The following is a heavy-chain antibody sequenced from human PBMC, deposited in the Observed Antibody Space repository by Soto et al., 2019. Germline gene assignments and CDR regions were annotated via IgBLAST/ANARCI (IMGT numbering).Heavy chain of an antibody. CDR1: EFTVSRNY. Sequence: GKSQKISWSASEFTVSRNYMSSVSRAKGKGLEWVSVIYGGGTIYYVDSVKGRFTISRDNSKNTLYVQMNSLRVEDTAVYYCARGFNRLDYWGQGTLVTVSS. V-gene: IGHV3-53*01. CDR3: ARGFNRLDY. J-gene: IGHJ4*02. CDR2: IYGGGTI. D-gene: IGHD5-12*01.